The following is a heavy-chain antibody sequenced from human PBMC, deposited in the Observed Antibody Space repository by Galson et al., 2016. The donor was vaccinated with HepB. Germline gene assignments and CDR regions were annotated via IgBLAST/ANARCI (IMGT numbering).Heavy chain of an antibody. Sequence: ETLSLTCTVSGGSINSSSYYWGWIRQPPGKGLEWIGSIYYSGSTYYNPSLKSRVTMSVNTSKNQFSLRLSSMTAADTAVYYCARRYFDFWSGLVDYYGMDVWGQGTTVTVSS. J-gene: IGHJ6*02. D-gene: IGHD3-3*01. CDR1: GGSINSSSYY. CDR2: IYYSGST. CDR3: ARRYFDFWSGLVDYYGMDV. V-gene: IGHV4-39*01.